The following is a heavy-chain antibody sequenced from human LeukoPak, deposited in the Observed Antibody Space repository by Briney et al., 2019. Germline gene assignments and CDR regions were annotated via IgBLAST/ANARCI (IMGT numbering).Heavy chain of an antibody. D-gene: IGHD2-21*01. Sequence: GRSLRLSCVASGFSFSNFSMNWVRQAPGKGLEWVASIRCNGSKKYYADSVKGRFAISREDSKNTLYLEVSNLRADDTAVYYCAKEDDCCGSECYYSLLDFWSQGT. V-gene: IGHV3-30*02. J-gene: IGHJ4*02. CDR1: GFSFSNFS. CDR2: IRCNGSKK. CDR3: AKEDDCCGSECYYSLLDF.